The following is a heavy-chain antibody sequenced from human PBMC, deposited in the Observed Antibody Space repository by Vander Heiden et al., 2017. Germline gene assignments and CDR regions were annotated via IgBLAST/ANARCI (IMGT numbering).Heavy chain of an antibody. CDR1: GGSFSGYH. CDR2: VNHSGST. D-gene: IGHD2-8*01. CDR3: ARFPRRYCTNGVCYTGYYYYGMDV. J-gene: IGHJ6*04. V-gene: IGHV4-34*01. Sequence: QVQLQQWGAGLLMPSETLSLLCVVYGGSFSGYHRRWTPQPPEKWLEWIGEVNHSGSTNNNPSLKSRVTISVDTSKNQFSLKLSSVTAADTAVYYCARFPRRYCTNGVCYTGYYYYGMDVWGEGTTVTVSS.